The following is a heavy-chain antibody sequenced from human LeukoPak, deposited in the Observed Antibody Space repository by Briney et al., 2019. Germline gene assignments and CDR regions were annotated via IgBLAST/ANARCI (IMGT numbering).Heavy chain of an antibody. CDR3: AKSPRSAADNWFDP. D-gene: IGHD6-13*01. J-gene: IGHJ5*02. CDR1: GFTFSNYA. Sequence: GGSLRLSCAASGFTFSNYAMAWVRQAPGKGLEWVSAVTASAGNTYYADSVKGRFTISRDNSKNTLYLQMNSLTVEDTAVYYCAKSPRSAADNWFDPWGQGTLVTVSS. V-gene: IGHV3-23*01. CDR2: VTASAGNT.